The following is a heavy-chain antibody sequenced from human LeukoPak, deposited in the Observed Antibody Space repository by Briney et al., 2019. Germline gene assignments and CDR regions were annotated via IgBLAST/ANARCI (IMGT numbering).Heavy chain of an antibody. CDR2: IYYSGST. CDR1: GGSISSYF. CDR3: ARHGGGFGSGTYYNFDY. J-gene: IGHJ4*02. Sequence: SETLSLTCTVSGGSISSYFWSWIRQPPGKGLEWIGYIYYSGSTNYNPSLKSRVTISVDTSMHQFSLKLTCVTAADTAVYYCARHGGGFGSGTYYNFDYWGQGTLVTVSS. V-gene: IGHV4-59*08. D-gene: IGHD3-10*01.